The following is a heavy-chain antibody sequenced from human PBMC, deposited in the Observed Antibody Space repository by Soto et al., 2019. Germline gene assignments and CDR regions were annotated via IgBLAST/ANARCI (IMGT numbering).Heavy chain of an antibody. Sequence: SVKVSCKASGGTFSSYAISWVRQAPGQGPEWMGGIIPIFGTANYAQKFQGRVAITADESTSTAYMELSSLRSEDTAVYYCAILTREDSGYSYGFLNYGMDVWGQGTTVTVSS. CDR1: GGTFSSYA. CDR2: IIPIFGTA. V-gene: IGHV1-69*13. D-gene: IGHD5-18*01. CDR3: AILTREDSGYSYGFLNYGMDV. J-gene: IGHJ6*02.